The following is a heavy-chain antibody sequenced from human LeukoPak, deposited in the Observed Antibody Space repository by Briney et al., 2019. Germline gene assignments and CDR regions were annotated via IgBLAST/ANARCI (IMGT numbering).Heavy chain of an antibody. J-gene: IGHJ4*02. CDR2: VYYSGRT. D-gene: IGHD4-17*01. V-gene: IGHV4-59*01. CDR3: ARGVNGDEYYFDY. Sequence: SETLSLTCTVSGGSISSYYWSWIRQPPGKGLEWIGYVYYSGRTNYNPSLKSRVTISVDTSKNQFSLKLSSVTAADTAVYYCARGVNGDEYYFDYWGQGTLVTVSS. CDR1: GGSISSYY.